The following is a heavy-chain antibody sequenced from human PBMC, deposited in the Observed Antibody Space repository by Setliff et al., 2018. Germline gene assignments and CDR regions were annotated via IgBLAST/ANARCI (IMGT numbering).Heavy chain of an antibody. D-gene: IGHD6-6*01. Sequence: PSETLSLTCGGYGGSISDYYWSWIRQPPGKGLEWIGEIYHSGSTNYNPSLKSRVTISVDKSKNQFSLKLSSVTAADTAVYYCARQTGEQLVDYWGQGTLVTVSS. CDR1: GGSISDYY. CDR3: ARQTGEQLVDY. V-gene: IGHV4-34*01. CDR2: IYHSGST. J-gene: IGHJ4*02.